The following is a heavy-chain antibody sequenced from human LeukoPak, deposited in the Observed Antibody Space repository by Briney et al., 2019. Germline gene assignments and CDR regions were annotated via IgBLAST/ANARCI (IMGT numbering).Heavy chain of an antibody. V-gene: IGHV3-21*01. D-gene: IGHD3-3*01. Sequence: GGSLGLSCAASGFTFSSYSMNWVRQAPGKGLEWVSSISSSSSYIYYADSVKGRFTISRDNAKNSLYLQMNSLRAEDTAVYYCAAEPATIFGVVRIRDYWGQGTLVTVSS. CDR1: GFTFSSYS. CDR2: ISSSSSYI. CDR3: AAEPATIFGVVRIRDY. J-gene: IGHJ4*02.